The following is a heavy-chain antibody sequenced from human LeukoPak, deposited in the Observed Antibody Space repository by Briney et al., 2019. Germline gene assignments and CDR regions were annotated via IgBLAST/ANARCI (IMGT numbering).Heavy chain of an antibody. D-gene: IGHD6-13*01. CDR1: GGSIRGGSYY. Sequence: SETLSLTCTVSGGSIRGGSYYWSWIRQPAGKGLEWIGRIYTSGYTNYNPSLKSRVTISMDTSKNQFSLKLSSVTAADTAVYYCAREGGSRWYLADYWGQGTLVTVSS. V-gene: IGHV4-61*02. CDR3: AREGGSRWYLADY. CDR2: IYTSGYT. J-gene: IGHJ4*02.